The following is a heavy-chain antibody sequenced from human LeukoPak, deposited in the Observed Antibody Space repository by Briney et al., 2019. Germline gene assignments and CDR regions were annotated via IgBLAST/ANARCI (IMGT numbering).Heavy chain of an antibody. J-gene: IGHJ3*02. D-gene: IGHD5-12*01. Sequence: GRSLRLSCAASGFTFSSYAMHWVRQAPGKGLEWVAVILYDGSNKYYAHSVKGRIAITGDNSNTTLSLQMNSLRVEDTAVYYCAIGRGYSGDETPLVGAFDIGGQGTMATVSP. CDR3: AIGRGYSGDETPLVGAFDI. V-gene: IGHV3-30*09. CDR2: ILYDGSNK. CDR1: GFTFSSYA.